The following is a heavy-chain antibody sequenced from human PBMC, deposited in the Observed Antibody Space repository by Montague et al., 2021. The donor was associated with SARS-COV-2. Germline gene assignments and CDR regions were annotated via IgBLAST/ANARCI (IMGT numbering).Heavy chain of an antibody. D-gene: IGHD3-22*01. J-gene: IGHJ5*02. CDR1: GGSFSGYY. Sequence: SETLSLTCAVYGGSFSGYYWSWIRQPPGKGLEWVGEINHSGSTNYNPSLKSRVTISVDTSKKQFSLRLNSVTAADTAVYYCAIVQKVSLIIMFRSGWFDPWGQGTLVTVSS. V-gene: IGHV4-34*01. CDR2: INHSGST. CDR3: AIVQKVSLIIMFRSGWFDP.